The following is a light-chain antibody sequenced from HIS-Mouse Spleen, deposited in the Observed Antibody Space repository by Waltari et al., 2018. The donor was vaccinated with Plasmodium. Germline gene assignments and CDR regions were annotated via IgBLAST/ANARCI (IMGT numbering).Light chain of an antibody. CDR1: SLRSYY. Sequence: SSELTQDPAVSVALGQTVRITCQGDSLRSYYASWYQQKTGQAPVLFIYGKNNRPSGIPDRFSGSSSGNTASLTSTGAQAEDEADYYCNSRDSSGNHLVFGGGTKLTVL. CDR2: GKN. V-gene: IGLV3-19*01. CDR3: NSRDSSGNHLV. J-gene: IGLJ2*01.